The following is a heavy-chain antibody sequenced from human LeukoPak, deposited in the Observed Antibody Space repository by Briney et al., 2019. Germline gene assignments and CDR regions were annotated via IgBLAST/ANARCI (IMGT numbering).Heavy chain of an antibody. Sequence: SETLSLTCAVYGASFSGYYWSWIRQPPGKGLEWIGEINHSGSTNYNPSLKSRVTISVDTSKNQFSLKLSAVTAADTAVYYCARRILIRPFDYWGQGTLVTVSS. CDR2: INHSGST. D-gene: IGHD2-8*01. CDR3: ARRILIRPFDY. J-gene: IGHJ4*02. CDR1: GASFSGYY. V-gene: IGHV4-34*01.